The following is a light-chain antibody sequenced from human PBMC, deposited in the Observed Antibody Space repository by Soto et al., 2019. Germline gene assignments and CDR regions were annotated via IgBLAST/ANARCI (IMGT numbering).Light chain of an antibody. CDR1: SSNIGTNS. CDR3: AARDDSLEGSYV. Sequence: QSVLTQPPSVSGPPGQRVTISCSGSSSNIGTNSVNWYQEVPGTAPKLIIYSNDMRASGVHDRFSGSKSGTSASLDISGLQSEDEADYYCAARDDSLEGSYVFGSGTKVTVL. V-gene: IGLV1-44*01. J-gene: IGLJ1*01. CDR2: SND.